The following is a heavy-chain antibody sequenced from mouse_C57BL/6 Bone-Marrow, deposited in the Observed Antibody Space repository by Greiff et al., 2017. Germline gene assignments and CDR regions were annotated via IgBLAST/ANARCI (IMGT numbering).Heavy chain of an antibody. CDR2: IYPGSGNT. CDR3: ARQGFPDAMDY. Sequence: QVQLQQSGAELVRPGASVKLSCKASGYTFTDYSINWVKQRPGQGLEWIARIYPGSGNTYYTEKFKGHATLTEEKSSSTSYMQLSSLSSEDSAFYFCARQGFPDAMDYWGQGTSVTVSS. V-gene: IGHV1-76*01. J-gene: IGHJ4*01. CDR1: GYTFTDYS.